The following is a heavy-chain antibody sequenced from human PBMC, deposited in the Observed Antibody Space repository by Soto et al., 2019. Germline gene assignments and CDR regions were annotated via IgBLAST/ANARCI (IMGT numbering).Heavy chain of an antibody. CDR2: INPDGRVT. Sequence: EVQLVESGGGLVQPGGSLTLSCAASGFTFSSDWMHWVRQAPGKGVEWVSRINPDGRVTNYADSVKGRFTISRDNAKSALYLQMTGLRPEDTAVYYCARVGQGAWYFDLWGRGTLVTVSS. CDR3: ARVGQGAWYFDL. D-gene: IGHD3-16*01. V-gene: IGHV3-74*01. CDR1: GFTFSSDW. J-gene: IGHJ2*01.